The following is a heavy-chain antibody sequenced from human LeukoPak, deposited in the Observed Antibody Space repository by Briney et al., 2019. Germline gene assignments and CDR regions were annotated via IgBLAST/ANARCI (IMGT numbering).Heavy chain of an antibody. CDR3: ARDGPVPATADAFDF. D-gene: IGHD2-2*01. V-gene: IGHV5-51*01. J-gene: IGHJ3*01. Sequence: PGESLKTSCKGSGYSFTNYWIGWVRQMPGKGLEWMGIIYPGDSDIRNSPSFQGQVTISADKSISTVYLQWSSLKASDTAMYYCARDGPVPATADAFDFWGQGTMVTVSS. CDR1: GYSFTNYW. CDR2: IYPGDSDI.